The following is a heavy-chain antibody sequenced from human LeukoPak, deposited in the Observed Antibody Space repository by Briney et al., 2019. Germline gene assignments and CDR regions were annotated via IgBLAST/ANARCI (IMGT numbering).Heavy chain of an antibody. Sequence: GGSLRLSCAASGFIVSSTYMSWIRQAPGKGLEWVSVIYSGGSTYYADSVKGRFTISRDNSKNTLYLQMNSLRAEDTAVYYCARAGYGYDLDYWGQGTLVTVSS. CDR1: GFIVSSTY. D-gene: IGHD5-18*01. V-gene: IGHV3-66*01. CDR2: IYSGGST. J-gene: IGHJ4*02. CDR3: ARAGYGYDLDY.